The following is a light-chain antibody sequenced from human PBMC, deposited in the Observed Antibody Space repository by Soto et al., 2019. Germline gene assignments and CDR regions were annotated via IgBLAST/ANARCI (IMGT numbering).Light chain of an antibody. CDR3: QHSYSNAWT. CDR2: AAS. V-gene: IGKV1-39*01. Sequence: DIQMTQSPSSLSASVGDRVTITCRASQSISSYLNWYQQKPGKAPKLLIYAASSLQSGVPSRFSGSGSGTDFTLTISSLQPEDFATYYCQHSYSNAWTFGQGTKVEIK. J-gene: IGKJ1*01. CDR1: QSISSY.